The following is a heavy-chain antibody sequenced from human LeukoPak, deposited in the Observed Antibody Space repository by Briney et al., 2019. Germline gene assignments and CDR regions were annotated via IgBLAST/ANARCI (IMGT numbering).Heavy chain of an antibody. V-gene: IGHV3-23*01. CDR2: ISGSGGST. J-gene: IGHJ4*02. D-gene: IGHD3-22*01. CDR3: TTDHSKYYYDSSGYPFDY. Sequence: PGGSLRLSCAASGFAFSSYAMSWVRHAPGKGLEGVSAISGSGGSTYYADSVKGRFTNSRDNSKNTLYLQMNSLKAEDTAVYYCTTDHSKYYYDSSGYPFDYWGQGTLVTVSS. CDR1: GFAFSSYA.